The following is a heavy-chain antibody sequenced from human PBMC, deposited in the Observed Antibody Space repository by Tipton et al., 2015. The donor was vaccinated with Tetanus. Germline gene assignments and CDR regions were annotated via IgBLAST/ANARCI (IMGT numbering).Heavy chain of an antibody. CDR1: GFTFSSYS. CDR2: ISSSSSTI. D-gene: IGHD3-10*01. CDR3: ARDRLWYGGVSHYYYYGMDV. J-gene: IGHJ6*02. V-gene: IGHV3-48*02. Sequence: SLRLSCAASGFTFSSYSMNWVRQAPGEGLEWVSYISSSSSTIYYADSVKGRFTISRDNANNSLYLQMNSLRDEDTAVYYCARDRLWYGGVSHYYYYGMDVWGQGTTVTVSS.